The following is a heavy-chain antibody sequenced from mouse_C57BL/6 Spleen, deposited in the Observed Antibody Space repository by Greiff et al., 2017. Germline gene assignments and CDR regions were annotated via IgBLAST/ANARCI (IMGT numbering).Heavy chain of an antibody. CDR2: IYPGGGYT. D-gene: IGHD2-4*01. Sequence: VNLVESGAELVRPGTSVKMSCKASGYTFTNYWIGWAKQRPGHGLEWIGDIYPGGGYTNYNEKFKGKATLTADKSSSTAYMQFSSLTSEDSAIYYCARGGDYDGYYFDYWGQGTTLTVSS. V-gene: IGHV1-63*01. CDR1: GYTFTNYW. J-gene: IGHJ2*01. CDR3: ARGGDYDGYYFDY.